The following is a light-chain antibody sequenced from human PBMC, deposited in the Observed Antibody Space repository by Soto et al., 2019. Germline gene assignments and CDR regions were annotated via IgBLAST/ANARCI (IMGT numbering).Light chain of an antibody. CDR3: QQYGNSPRS. CDR1: QSVSSNY. CDR2: GAS. V-gene: IGKV3-20*01. J-gene: IGKJ1*01. Sequence: EIVLTQSTGTLSLSPGERATLSCRASQSVSSNYLAWYQQTPGQAPRLLIYGASSRATGIPDRFSGSGSGKDFTLTISRLEPEDFAVYYCQQYGNSPRSFGQGTKVEIK.